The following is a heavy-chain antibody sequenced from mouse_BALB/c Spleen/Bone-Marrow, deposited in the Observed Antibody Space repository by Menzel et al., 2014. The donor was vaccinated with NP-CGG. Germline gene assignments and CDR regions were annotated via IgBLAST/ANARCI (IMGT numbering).Heavy chain of an antibody. V-gene: IGHV5-17*02. CDR2: ISSDSTAI. Sequence: EVKLVESGGGLVQPGGSRKLSCAASGFTFSSFGMHWVRQAPEKGLEWVAYISSDSTAIYYADTVKGRFTISRDNPKNTLFLQMTSLRSEDTAMNYCIRPYDGYYAWFAYWGQGTLVTVSA. CDR1: GFTFSSFG. J-gene: IGHJ3*01. CDR3: IRPYDGYYAWFAY. D-gene: IGHD2-3*01.